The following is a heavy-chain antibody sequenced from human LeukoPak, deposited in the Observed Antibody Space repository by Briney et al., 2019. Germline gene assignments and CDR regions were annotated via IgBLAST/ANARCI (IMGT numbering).Heavy chain of an antibody. J-gene: IGHJ4*02. D-gene: IGHD3-22*01. V-gene: IGHV4-34*01. CDR2: INHSGST. CDR1: GGSFSGYY. Sequence: SETLSLTCAVYGGSFSGYYWSWIRQPPGKGLEWIGEINHSGSTNYNPSLKSRVTISVDTSKNQFSLKLSSVTAADTAVYYCASIGDSSGRDYWGQGTLVTVSS. CDR3: ASIGDSSGRDY.